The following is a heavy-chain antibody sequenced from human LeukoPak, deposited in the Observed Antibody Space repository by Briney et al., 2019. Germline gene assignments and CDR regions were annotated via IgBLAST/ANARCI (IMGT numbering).Heavy chain of an antibody. D-gene: IGHD3-10*01. Sequence: PSETLSLTCAVYGGSFSGYYWSWIRQPPGKGLEWIGEINHSGSTNYNPSLKSRVTISVDTSKNQFSLKLSPVTAADTAVYYCARPGLLWFGELHFWGQGTLVTVSS. CDR1: GGSFSGYY. CDR3: ARPGLLWFGELHF. J-gene: IGHJ4*02. CDR2: INHSGST. V-gene: IGHV4-34*01.